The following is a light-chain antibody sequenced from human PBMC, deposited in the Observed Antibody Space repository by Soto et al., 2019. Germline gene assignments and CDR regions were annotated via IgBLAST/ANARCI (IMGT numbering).Light chain of an antibody. Sequence: EIVLTQSPATLSLSPGETATLSCRASQTISRHLAWYQRKPGQAPRLLIYDISYRDTGVPARFSGSGSGTDFTLPISSLDPEDSAVYYCQQRIWPRITFGQGTRLEIK. J-gene: IGKJ2*01. CDR3: QQRIWPRIT. CDR1: QTISRH. V-gene: IGKV3-11*01. CDR2: DIS.